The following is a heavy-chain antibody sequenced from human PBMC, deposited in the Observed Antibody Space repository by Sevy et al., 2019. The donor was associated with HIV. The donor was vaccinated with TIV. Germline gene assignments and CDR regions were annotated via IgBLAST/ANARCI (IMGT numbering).Heavy chain of an antibody. CDR1: GFTFSSYA. CDR3: AKDGEKIFGVVIDYYYYGMDV. J-gene: IGHJ6*02. D-gene: IGHD3-3*01. CDR2: ISDSGGST. V-gene: IGHV3-23*01. Sequence: GESLKISCAASGFTFSSYAMSWVRQAPGKGLEWVSAISDSGGSTYYADSVKGRFTISRDNSKNTLYLQMNSLRAEDTAVYYCAKDGEKIFGVVIDYYYYGMDVWGQGATVTVSS.